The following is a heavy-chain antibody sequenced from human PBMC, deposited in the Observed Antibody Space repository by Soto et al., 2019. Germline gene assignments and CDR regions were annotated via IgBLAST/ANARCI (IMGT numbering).Heavy chain of an antibody. CDR3: ARGSNCSGGSCYGLSWFDP. CDR2: INHSGST. Sequence: SETLSLTCAVYGESVSGYYWSWIRQPPGKGLEWIGEINHSGSTNYNPSLKSRVTISVDTSKNQFSLKLSSVTAADTAVYYCARGSNCSGGSCYGLSWFDPWGQGTLVTVSS. V-gene: IGHV4-34*01. J-gene: IGHJ5*02. D-gene: IGHD2-15*01. CDR1: GESVSGYY.